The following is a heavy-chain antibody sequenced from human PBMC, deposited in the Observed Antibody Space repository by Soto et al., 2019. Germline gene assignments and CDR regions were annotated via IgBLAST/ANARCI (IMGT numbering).Heavy chain of an antibody. V-gene: IGHV3-23*01. Sequence: EVQLLESGGGLVQPGGSLRLSCAASGFTFNNYAMTWVRQAPGKGLEWVSAISGGGDTTSYADSVKGRFTVSRDGSKNTLYLQMSRLRAEDTALYYCAKGRGGSGSLTPRVDFWGQGTLVTVSP. CDR3: AKGRGGSGSLTPRVDF. CDR1: GFTFNNYA. J-gene: IGHJ4*02. CDR2: ISGGGDTT. D-gene: IGHD3-10*01.